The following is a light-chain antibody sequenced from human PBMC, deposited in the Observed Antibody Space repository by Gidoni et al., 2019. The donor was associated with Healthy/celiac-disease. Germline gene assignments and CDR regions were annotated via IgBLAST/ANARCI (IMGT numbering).Light chain of an antibody. J-gene: IGKJ1*01. CDR1: QSIRSY. Sequence: DIQMTQSPSSLSASVGDGVTITCRASQSIRSYLNWYQQKPGKAHNLMIYAASSLQSGVPSRFNGSGSVTDFTLTISSLQPEDFATYYCQQSYSTSRTFGPXDQGGNQT. CDR2: AAS. V-gene: IGKV1-39*01. CDR3: QQSYSTSRT.